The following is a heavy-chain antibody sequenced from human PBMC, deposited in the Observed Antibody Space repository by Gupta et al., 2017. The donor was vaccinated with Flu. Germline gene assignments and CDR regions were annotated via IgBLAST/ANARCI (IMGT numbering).Heavy chain of an antibody. CDR2: INPDGSST. J-gene: IGHJ4*02. Sequence: SSYLQWVRQAPGKGLVWVSRINPDGSSTTYAESVKGRFTISRDNAKNTLYLQMNSLGDDDTAVYYCATVTAGCWGQGTLVTVSS. CDR1: SSY. D-gene: IGHD2-21*02. V-gene: IGHV3-74*03. CDR3: ATVTAGC.